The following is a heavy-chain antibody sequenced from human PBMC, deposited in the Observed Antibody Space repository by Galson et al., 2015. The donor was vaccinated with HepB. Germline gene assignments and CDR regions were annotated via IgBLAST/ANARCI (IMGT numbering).Heavy chain of an antibody. J-gene: IGHJ5*02. CDR2: IYYSGRT. D-gene: IGHD3-3*01. CDR3: ARVSLFRAGFDP. CDR1: GGSISSSSYY. Sequence: ETLSLTCTVSGGSISSSSYYWGWIRQPPGKRLEWIGSIYYSGRTYYNPSLKSRVTKSADTSKNQFSLKLSSVTAADTAVYYCARVSLFRAGFDPWGQGTLVTVSS. V-gene: IGHV4-39*07.